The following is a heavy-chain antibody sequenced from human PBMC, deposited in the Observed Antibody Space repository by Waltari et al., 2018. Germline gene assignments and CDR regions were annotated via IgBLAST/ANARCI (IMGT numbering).Heavy chain of an antibody. V-gene: IGHV4-39*01. J-gene: IGHJ4*02. CDR2: NSYNGNT. CDR3: ARLVFRGNIRWYFDY. D-gene: IGHD3-10*01. CDR1: GGSISSTSYH. Sequence: QLQLQESGPGLVKPSETLSLTCTVSGGSISSTSYHLGGIRQPPGKGLEWIGSNSYNGNTNYNPSLKSRVTISVDTSKNQFSLRLTSVTAADTAVYHCARLVFRGNIRWYFDYWGQGTLVTVSS.